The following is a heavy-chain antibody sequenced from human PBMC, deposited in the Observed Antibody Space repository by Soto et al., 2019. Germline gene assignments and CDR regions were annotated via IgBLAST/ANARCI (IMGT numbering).Heavy chain of an antibody. CDR2: INHRGST. J-gene: IGHJ5*01. D-gene: IGHD2-15*01. V-gene: IGHV4-34*01. Sequence: QVELQQWGAGLLKPSETLSLTCAVYGGSFSGYYWNWIRQPPGKALEWIGEINHRGSTNYNPSLRSRVTISVDTCKNQFSLNLNSVTAAGAAVYYCARRDIVAAVAGRRGSLDSWGQGTPVTVSS. CDR3: ARRDIVAAVAGRRGSLDS. CDR1: GGSFSGYY.